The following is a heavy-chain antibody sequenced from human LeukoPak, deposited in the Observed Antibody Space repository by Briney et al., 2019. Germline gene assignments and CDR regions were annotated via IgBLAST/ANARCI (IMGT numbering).Heavy chain of an antibody. Sequence: SETLSLTCTVSGGSINTYYWSWIRQPPWKGLEWIGYIHYSGSTNHNPSLKSRVTISLDTSKNQFSLGLRSVTAADTAVYYCAGWLRYFAAWGQGTLVTVSS. J-gene: IGHJ5*02. CDR2: IHYSGST. D-gene: IGHD3-9*01. CDR1: GGSINTYY. CDR3: AGWLRYFAA. V-gene: IGHV4-59*01.